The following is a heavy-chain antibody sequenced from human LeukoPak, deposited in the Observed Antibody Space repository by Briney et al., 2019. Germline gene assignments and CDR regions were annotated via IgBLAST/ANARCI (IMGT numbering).Heavy chain of an antibody. CDR1: GYTFTGYY. CDR3: ATSAGDYRAGHYYYMGV. Sequence: GASVKVSCKASGYTFTGYYFHWVRQAPGQGLEWMGWINPNTAGTNYAQKFLGGVTLTWDTSISTAYMELNRLTPDDTAVYYCATSAGDYRAGHYYYMGVWGKGTSVTVSS. J-gene: IGHJ6*03. V-gene: IGHV1-2*02. CDR2: INPNTAGT. D-gene: IGHD4-11*01.